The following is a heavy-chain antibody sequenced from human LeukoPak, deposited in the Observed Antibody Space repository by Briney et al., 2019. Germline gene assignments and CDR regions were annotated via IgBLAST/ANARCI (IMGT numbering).Heavy chain of an antibody. CDR1: GFSFSDYA. V-gene: IGHV3-48*03. CDR3: ARNTGSGFHFFAY. Sequence: LGGSVTLSCAASGFSFSDYAMNWVGQAPEKGLEWVSYISSSGDIIYYADSVRGRFTISRDNAKNSLYLQMNSLRAEDTAVYYCARNTGSGFHFFAYWGQGTLVTVSS. CDR2: ISSSGDII. D-gene: IGHD3-22*01. J-gene: IGHJ4*02.